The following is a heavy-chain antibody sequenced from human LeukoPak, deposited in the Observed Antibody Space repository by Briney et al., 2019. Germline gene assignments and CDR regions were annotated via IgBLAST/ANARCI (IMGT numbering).Heavy chain of an antibody. Sequence: GGSLRLSCAASGFTFSNYNMLWVRQAPGKGLEWVSYIRSDSSTIYYAASVKGRFTISRDNGQNSLFLQMNSLRAEDTAVYYCAAPGDSGSFFDYWGQGTLVTVSS. V-gene: IGHV3-48*01. CDR3: AAPGDSGSFFDY. D-gene: IGHD1-26*01. J-gene: IGHJ4*02. CDR2: IRSDSSTI. CDR1: GFTFSNYN.